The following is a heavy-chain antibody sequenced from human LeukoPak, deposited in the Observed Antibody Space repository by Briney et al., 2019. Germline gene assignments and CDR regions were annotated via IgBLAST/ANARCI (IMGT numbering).Heavy chain of an antibody. V-gene: IGHV4-59*13. CDR3: AGGGYSNAYDY. D-gene: IGHD5-18*01. J-gene: IGHJ4*02. CDR2: IFYRGTT. Sequence: PSETLSLTCIVSGGSINHYYWSWIRQPPGKGLEWIGYIFYRGTTSSNPSLNSRVTISVDTSKSQFFLKLSFLTAADTAMYYCAGGGYSNAYDYWGQGMLVTVSS. CDR1: GGSINHYY.